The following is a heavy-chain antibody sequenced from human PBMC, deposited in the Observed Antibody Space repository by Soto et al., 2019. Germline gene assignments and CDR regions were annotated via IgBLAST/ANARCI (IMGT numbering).Heavy chain of an antibody. V-gene: IGHV4-59*01. Sequence: SETLSLTCNVSGGSISTYYWSWIRQPPGKGLEWIGYIYYSGTTNYNPSLKSRVTISVDTSKNQFSLTLTSVTAADTAVYYCARGGSYGDFFDYWGQGAQVTVSS. CDR2: IYYSGTT. CDR1: GGSISTYY. CDR3: ARGGSYGDFFDY. J-gene: IGHJ4*02. D-gene: IGHD4-17*01.